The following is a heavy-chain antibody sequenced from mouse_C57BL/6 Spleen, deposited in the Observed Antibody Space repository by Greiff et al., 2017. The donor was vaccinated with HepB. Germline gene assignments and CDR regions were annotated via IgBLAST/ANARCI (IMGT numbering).Heavy chain of an antibody. Sequence: QVQLKQPGAELVKPGASVKMSCKASGYTFTSYWITWVKQRPGQGLEWIGDIYPGSGSTNYNEKFKSKATLTVDTSSSTAYMQLSSLTSEDSAVYYCARSRGYYGYFDVWGTGTTVTVSS. CDR2: IYPGSGST. CDR3: ARSRGYYGYFDV. CDR1: GYTFTSYW. V-gene: IGHV1-55*01. D-gene: IGHD2-2*01. J-gene: IGHJ1*03.